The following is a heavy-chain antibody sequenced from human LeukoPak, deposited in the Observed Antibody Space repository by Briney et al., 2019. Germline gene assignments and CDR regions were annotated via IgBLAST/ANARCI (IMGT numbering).Heavy chain of an antibody. CDR3: AKELRYFDWTHDAFDI. J-gene: IGHJ3*02. CDR1: GFTFDDYA. V-gene: IGHV3-9*01. CDR2: ISWNSGSI. Sequence: GGSLRLSCAASGFTFDDYAMHWVRQAPGKGLEWVSGISWNSGSIGYADSVKGRFTISRDNAENSLYLQMNSLRAEDTALYYCAKELRYFDWTHDAFDIWGQGTMVTVSS. D-gene: IGHD3-9*01.